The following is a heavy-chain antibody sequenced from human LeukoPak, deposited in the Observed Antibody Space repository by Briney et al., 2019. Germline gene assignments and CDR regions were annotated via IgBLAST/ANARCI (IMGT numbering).Heavy chain of an antibody. V-gene: IGHV1-69*04. Sequence: ASVKVSCKASGGTFSRYALSWVRQAPGQGLEWMGRIIPMIGITNYAQSFQGRVTLTADKTTSTAYMELSSLRADDTAVYYCARLTDYLVDSVIGYWGQGALITVSS. CDR2: IIPMIGIT. CDR3: ARLTDYLVDSVIGY. D-gene: IGHD1-14*01. CDR1: GGTFSRYA. J-gene: IGHJ1*01.